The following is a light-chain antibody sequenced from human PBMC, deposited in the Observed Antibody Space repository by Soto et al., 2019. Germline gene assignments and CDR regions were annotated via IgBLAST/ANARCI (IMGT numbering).Light chain of an antibody. CDR1: SSDVGGYNY. CDR2: EVS. J-gene: IGLJ1*01. Sequence: QSFLTQPASVSGSPGQSITISCTGTSSDVGGYNYVSWYQQHSGKAPKLMIYEVSYRPSGVSNRFSGSKSGNTASLTISGLQAEDEADYYCSSYTSSSTYVFGTGTKVTVL. CDR3: SSYTSSSTYV. V-gene: IGLV2-14*01.